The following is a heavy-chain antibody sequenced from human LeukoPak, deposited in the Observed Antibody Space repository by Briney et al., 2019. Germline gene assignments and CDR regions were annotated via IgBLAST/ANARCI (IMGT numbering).Heavy chain of an antibody. CDR1: GYTFTSYY. Sequence: ASVKVSCKASGYTFTSYYMHWVRQAPGQGLEWMGIINPSGGSTSYAQKFQGRVTMTRDTSTSTVYMELSSLRSEDTAVYYCAKREGYYDFWSGYLMDYWGQGTLVTVSS. V-gene: IGHV1-46*01. J-gene: IGHJ4*02. CDR3: AKREGYYDFWSGYLMDY. CDR2: INPSGGST. D-gene: IGHD3-3*01.